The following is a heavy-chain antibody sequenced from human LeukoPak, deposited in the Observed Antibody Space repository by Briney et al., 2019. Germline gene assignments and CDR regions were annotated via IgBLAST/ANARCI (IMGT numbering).Heavy chain of an antibody. CDR2: ISGSGGTA. J-gene: IGHJ4*02. CDR1: GFTFSIYS. V-gene: IGHV3-23*01. Sequence: GGSLRLSCVDSGFTFSIYSMNWVRQAPGKGLEWVSAISGSGGTAYYADSVKGRFTISGDNSKNTLYLQMNSLRAEDTAVYYCAKKGYYDGSGYYMYYFDHWGQGTLVTVSS. D-gene: IGHD3-22*01. CDR3: AKKGYYDGSGYYMYYFDH.